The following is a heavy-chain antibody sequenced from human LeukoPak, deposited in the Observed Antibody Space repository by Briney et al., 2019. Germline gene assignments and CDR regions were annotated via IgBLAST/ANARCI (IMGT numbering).Heavy chain of an antibody. CDR1: GFTVSNKY. D-gene: IGHD3-22*01. J-gene: IGHJ3*02. V-gene: IGHV3-53*01. CDR2: IYSDGRT. Sequence: GGSLRLCCAASGFTVSNKYMTWVRQAPGKGLEWVSLIYSDGRTYYADSVKGRCTISRDNSKNTLYLQMNSLRVEDTAVYFCARDLSLSGYLDAFDIWGQGTMVTVSS. CDR3: ARDLSLSGYLDAFDI.